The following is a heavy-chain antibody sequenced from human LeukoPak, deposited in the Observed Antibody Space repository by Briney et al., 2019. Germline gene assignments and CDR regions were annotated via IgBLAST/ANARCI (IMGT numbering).Heavy chain of an antibody. D-gene: IGHD3-10*01. J-gene: IGHJ4*02. V-gene: IGHV1-18*04. CDR1: GYTFSDYH. Sequence: GASVKVSCKASGYTFSDYHMHWVRQAPGQGLEWMGWISAYNGNTNYAQKLQGRVTMTTDTSTSTAYMELRSLRSDDTAVYYCARRSPYYGSGSYSSDYWGQGTLVTVSS. CDR2: ISAYNGNT. CDR3: ARRSPYYGSGSYSSDY.